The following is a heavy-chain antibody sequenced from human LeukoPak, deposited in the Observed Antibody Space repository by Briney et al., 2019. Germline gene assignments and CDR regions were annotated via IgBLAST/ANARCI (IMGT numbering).Heavy chain of an antibody. D-gene: IGHD4-23*01. Sequence: MPGGSLRLSCAASGFSFSSCSVNWVRQAPGKGLEWVSSISSSSTYIYYADSLEGRFTISRDNVRSSLYLQMNSLRAEDTAVYYCAGDYEGNLAFDIWGQGTMVTVSS. CDR2: ISSSSTYI. V-gene: IGHV3-21*01. J-gene: IGHJ3*02. CDR1: GFSFSSCS. CDR3: AGDYEGNLAFDI.